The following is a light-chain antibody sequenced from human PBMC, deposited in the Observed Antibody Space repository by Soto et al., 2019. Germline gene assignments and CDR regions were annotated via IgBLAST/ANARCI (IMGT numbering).Light chain of an antibody. V-gene: IGLV2-14*01. CDR1: SSDVGGYNF. CDR3: LSYSSSTSPYV. Sequence: QAVVTQPASVSGSPGQSITISCTGTSSDVGGYNFVSWYQQHPGKAPKLTIYDVTDRPSGVSNRFSGSKSGNTASLTISGLQAEDEADYYCLSYSSSTSPYVLGTGTKVTVL. CDR2: DVT. J-gene: IGLJ1*01.